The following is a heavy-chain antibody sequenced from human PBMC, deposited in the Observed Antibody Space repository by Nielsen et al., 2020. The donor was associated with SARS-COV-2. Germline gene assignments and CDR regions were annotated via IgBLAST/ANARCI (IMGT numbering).Heavy chain of an antibody. CDR3: AKRSTRKSTVTTNYYYGMDV. V-gene: IGHV1-46*01. D-gene: IGHD4-17*01. J-gene: IGHJ6*02. CDR2: INPSGGST. Sequence: WVRQAPGQGLEWTGIINPSGGSTNYAQKFQGRVTITADESTSTAYMELSSLRSEDTAVYYCAKRSTRKSTVTTNYYYGMDVWGQGTTVTVSS.